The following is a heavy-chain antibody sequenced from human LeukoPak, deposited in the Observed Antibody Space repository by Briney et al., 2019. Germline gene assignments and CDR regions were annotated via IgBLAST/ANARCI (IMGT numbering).Heavy chain of an antibody. CDR3: ARGLYYNSSGRYGMDV. CDR1: GGSISSGGYY. Sequence: SETLSLTCTVSGGSISSGGYYMSWIRQAPGKGLEWIGEINQSGSTTYNPSLKSRVTISVDTSKNQFSLKLSSVTAADTAVYYCARGLYYNSSGRYGMDVWGQGTTVTVSS. D-gene: IGHD3-10*01. V-gene: IGHV4-39*07. CDR2: INQSGST. J-gene: IGHJ6*01.